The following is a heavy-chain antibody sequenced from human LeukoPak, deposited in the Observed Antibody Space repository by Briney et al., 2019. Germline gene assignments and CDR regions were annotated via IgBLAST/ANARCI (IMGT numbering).Heavy chain of an antibody. J-gene: IGHJ4*02. Sequence: SETLSLTCCVSGGPISSDYWRWIRQPPGRGVGCIGYIYYSGSTNYNASLKSRVTIAVDTSKNQFSLKLRSVTGADRAVYYCARVYGDHGTHYFDYWGQGTLVTVPS. D-gene: IGHD4-17*01. CDR1: GGPISSDY. CDR2: IYYSGST. V-gene: IGHV4-59*08. CDR3: ARVYGDHGTHYFDY.